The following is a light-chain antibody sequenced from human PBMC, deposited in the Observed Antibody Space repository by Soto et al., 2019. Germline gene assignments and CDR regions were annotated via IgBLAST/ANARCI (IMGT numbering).Light chain of an antibody. Sequence: QSALTQPPSVSAAPGQKVTISCSGSSSNIGNNYVSWYQQLPGTAPKLLIYENNKRPSGIPDRFSGSKSGTSATLGITGLQTGDEADNYCGTWDISLSVKYVFGTGTKVPV. V-gene: IGLV1-51*02. CDR2: ENN. J-gene: IGLJ1*01. CDR3: GTWDISLSVKYV. CDR1: SSNIGNNY.